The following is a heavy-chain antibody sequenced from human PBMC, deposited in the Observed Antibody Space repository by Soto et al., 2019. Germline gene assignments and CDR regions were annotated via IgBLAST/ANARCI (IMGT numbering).Heavy chain of an antibody. CDR3: ARVHVMVVAGSTFDY. D-gene: IGHD6-19*01. V-gene: IGHV4-38-2*02. Sequence: SETLCLTCTVSVYSISSGSYWAWIRQPPGKGPEWIASIYHGGTTFYNPSLKSRITISVDTSNNQFSLKLTSVTAADTAVYYCARVHVMVVAGSTFDYWGHGTLVTV. J-gene: IGHJ4*01. CDR1: VYSISSGSY. CDR2: IYHGGTT.